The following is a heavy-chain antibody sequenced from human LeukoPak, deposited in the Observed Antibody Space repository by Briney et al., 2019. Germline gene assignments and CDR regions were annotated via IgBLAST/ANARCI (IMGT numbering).Heavy chain of an antibody. CDR3: ARNLGYNWFGP. D-gene: IGHD3-16*01. Sequence: SETLSLTCTVSGDSIGSYYWSWIRQPAGKGLEWIGRIRASGSTNYNPSLGGRVTMSVDTSKNQFSLNLTSVTAADTAVYHCARNLGYNWFGPWGQGTLVTVTS. CDR2: IRASGST. J-gene: IGHJ5*02. CDR1: GDSIGSYY. V-gene: IGHV4-4*07.